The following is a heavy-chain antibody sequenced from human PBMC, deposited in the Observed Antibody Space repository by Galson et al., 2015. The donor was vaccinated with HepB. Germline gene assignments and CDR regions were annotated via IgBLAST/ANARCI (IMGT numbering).Heavy chain of an antibody. J-gene: IGHJ4*02. CDR2: ISYDGSNK. D-gene: IGHD1-26*01. CDR3: ARGGSGSHPVD. CDR1: GFTFSSYA. Sequence: SLRLSCAASGFTFSSYAMHWVRQAPGKGLEWVAVISYDGSNKYYSPSFQGHVTISADKSISTAYLQWSSLKASDTAMYYCARGGSGSHPVDWGQGTLVTVSS. V-gene: IGHV3-30-3*01.